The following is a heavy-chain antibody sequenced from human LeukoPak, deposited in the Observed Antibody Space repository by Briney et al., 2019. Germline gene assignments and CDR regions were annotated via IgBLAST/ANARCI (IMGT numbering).Heavy chain of an antibody. CDR3: ARWYSSGWAFDY. CDR1: GGSISSYY. J-gene: IGHJ4*02. V-gene: IGHV4-59*08. CDR2: IHYSGST. Sequence: SETLSLTCTVSGGSISSYYWSWIRQPPGKGLEWIGYIHYSGSTKYNPSLKSRVTISVDTSKNQFSLKLSSVTAAVTAVYYCARWYSSGWAFDYWGQGTLVTVSS. D-gene: IGHD6-19*01.